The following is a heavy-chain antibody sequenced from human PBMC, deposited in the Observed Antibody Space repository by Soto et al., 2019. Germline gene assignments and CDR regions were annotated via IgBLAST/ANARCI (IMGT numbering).Heavy chain of an antibody. V-gene: IGHV4-34*01. CDR3: ARSKDRYGSGAAY. CDR2: INHSGST. D-gene: IGHD3-10*01. Sequence: SETLSLTCAVYGGSFSGYYWSWIRQPPGKGLEWIGEINHSGSTNYNPSLKSRVTISVDTSKNQFSLKLSSVTAADTAVYYCARSKDRYGSGAAYWGQGTLVTVSS. J-gene: IGHJ4*02. CDR1: GGSFSGYY.